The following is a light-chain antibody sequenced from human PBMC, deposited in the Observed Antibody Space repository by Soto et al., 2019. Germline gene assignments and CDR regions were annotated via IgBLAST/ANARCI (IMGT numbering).Light chain of an antibody. CDR3: QQYNSYRA. CDR2: HAS. V-gene: IGKV1-5*01. J-gene: IGKJ1*01. Sequence: WYQQKPGTAPKVLIYHASNLQSGVPSRFSGSGSGTEFTLTISSLQPDDFATYYCQQYNSYRAFGQGTKVDIK.